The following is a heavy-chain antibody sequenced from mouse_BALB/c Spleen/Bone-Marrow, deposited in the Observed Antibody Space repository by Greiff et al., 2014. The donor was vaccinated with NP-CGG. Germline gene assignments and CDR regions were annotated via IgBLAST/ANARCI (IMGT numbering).Heavy chain of an antibody. CDR2: IYPGSGST. CDR3: TRYYGYYAMDY. Sequence: LQQSGSELVRPGASVKLSCKASGYTFTSYWMHWVKQRPGQGLEWIGNIYPGSGSTNYDEKFKSKATLTVDTSSSTAYTQLSSLTSEDSAVYYCTRYYGYYAMDYWGQGTSVTVSS. V-gene: IGHV1S22*01. CDR1: GYTFTSYW. D-gene: IGHD1-2*01. J-gene: IGHJ4*01.